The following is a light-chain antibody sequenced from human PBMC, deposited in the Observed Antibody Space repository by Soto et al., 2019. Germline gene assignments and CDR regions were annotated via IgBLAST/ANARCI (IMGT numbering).Light chain of an antibody. J-gene: IGLJ1*01. CDR1: SSNIGAGYN. CDR3: QSYDSSLSVYV. V-gene: IGLV1-40*01. Sequence: QSVLTQPTSVSGSPGQRVIISCTGSSSNIGAGYNVHWYQQLPGTAPKLLIYDNNNRPSGVPDRFSGSKSGTSASLAITGLQAEYEADYYCQSYDSSLSVYVFGTGTQLTVL. CDR2: DNN.